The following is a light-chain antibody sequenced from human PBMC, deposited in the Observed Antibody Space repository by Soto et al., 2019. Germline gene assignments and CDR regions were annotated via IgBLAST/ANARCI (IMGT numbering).Light chain of an antibody. CDR3: QQYYSYPRT. V-gene: IGKV1-8*01. J-gene: IGKJ1*01. CDR2: AAS. Sequence: AIRMTQSPSSLSAATGDGGTITCRASQYITSYLAWYQQKPGKAPKLLIYAASTLQSGVPSRFSGSGSGTDFTLTTTCLQSEDFATYYCQQYYSYPRTFGQGTKV. CDR1: QYITSY.